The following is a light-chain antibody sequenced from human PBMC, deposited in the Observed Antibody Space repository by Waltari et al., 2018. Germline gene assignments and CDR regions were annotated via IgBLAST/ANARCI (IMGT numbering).Light chain of an antibody. CDR1: SSDVGGYNY. J-gene: IGLJ2*01. CDR3: SSYTSSSTLVV. CDR2: DVS. Sequence: QSALTQPASVSGSPGQSITISCTGTSSDVGGYNYVSWYQQHPGKAPKLMIYDVSKRPSWVSNRFSGVKSGNTASLTISGLQAEDDADYYCSSYTSSSTLVVFGGGTKLTVL. V-gene: IGLV2-14*01.